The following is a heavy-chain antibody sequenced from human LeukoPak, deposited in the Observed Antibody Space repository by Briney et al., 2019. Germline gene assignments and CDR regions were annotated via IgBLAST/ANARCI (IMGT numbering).Heavy chain of an antibody. Sequence: GGSLRLSCAASGFTFDDCGMSWVRQAPGKGLEWVSGMNWYGGSTGYADSVKGRFTISRDNAKNSLYLQRNSMRFDDTAVYYCARLLGDITVLDLWGQGSLVTLSS. CDR2: MNWYGGST. CDR3: ARLLGDITVLDL. J-gene: IGHJ5*02. CDR1: GFTFDDCG. V-gene: IGHV3-20*04. D-gene: IGHD1-20*01.